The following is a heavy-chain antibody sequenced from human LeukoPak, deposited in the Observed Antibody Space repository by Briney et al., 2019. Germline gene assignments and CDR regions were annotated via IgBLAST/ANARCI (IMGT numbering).Heavy chain of an antibody. V-gene: IGHV3-30*03. Sequence: PGGSLRLSCAASGFTFSSYSMNWVRQAPGKGLEWVAVISYDGSNKYYADSVKGRFTISRDNSKNTLYLQMNSLRAEDTAVYYCARSDSGQIDYWGQGTVVSVSS. D-gene: IGHD5-12*01. CDR3: ARSDSGQIDY. J-gene: IGHJ4*02. CDR2: ISYDGSNK. CDR1: GFTFSSYS.